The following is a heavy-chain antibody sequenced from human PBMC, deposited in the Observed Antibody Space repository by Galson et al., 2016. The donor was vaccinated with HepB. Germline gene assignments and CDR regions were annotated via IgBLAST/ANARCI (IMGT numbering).Heavy chain of an antibody. V-gene: IGHV1-3*01. Sequence: SVKVSCKASGYTFTYYPMHWVRQAPGQRLEWMGWINAGSGNTKYSQKFQGRVTITRDTSASTAYMELSSLRSEDTAVYYCARESGYCSSTSCYIIHYGMDVWGQGTPVTVSS. CDR3: ARESGYCSSTSCYIIHYGMDV. CDR1: GYTFTYYP. CDR2: INAGSGNT. D-gene: IGHD2-2*02. J-gene: IGHJ6*02.